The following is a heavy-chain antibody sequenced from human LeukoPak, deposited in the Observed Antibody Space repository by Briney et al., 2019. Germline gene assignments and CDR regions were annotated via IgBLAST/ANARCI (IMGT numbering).Heavy chain of an antibody. Sequence: GGSLRLSCAASGFTFSSYGMHWVRQAPGKGLEWVAFIRYDGSNKYYADSVKGRFTISRDNSKKTLYLQMNSLRAEDTAVYYCAKDLRKGNYYPNWFDPWGQGTLVTVSS. CDR3: AKDLRKGNYYPNWFDP. J-gene: IGHJ5*02. V-gene: IGHV3-30*02. D-gene: IGHD3-22*01. CDR1: GFTFSSYG. CDR2: IRYDGSNK.